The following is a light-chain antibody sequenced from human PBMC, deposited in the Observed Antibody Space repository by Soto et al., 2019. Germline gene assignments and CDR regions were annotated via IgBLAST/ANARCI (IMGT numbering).Light chain of an antibody. Sequence: IQLTQSPSSLSASVGDRVTITCRASQDIAIYLAWYQQKPGEAPKLLIFDAFKLETGVPSRFSGSGSGTDFTLTISSLQPEDIATYYCQQYDNLSVTFGGGTKVDIK. CDR1: QDIAIY. V-gene: IGKV1-33*01. CDR3: QQYDNLSVT. CDR2: DAF. J-gene: IGKJ4*01.